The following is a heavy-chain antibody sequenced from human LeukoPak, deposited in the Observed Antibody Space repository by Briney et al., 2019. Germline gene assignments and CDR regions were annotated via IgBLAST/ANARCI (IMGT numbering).Heavy chain of an antibody. D-gene: IGHD3-16*02. CDR2: IRQDETGK. CDR1: GLNFRSFW. V-gene: IGHV3-7*05. J-gene: IGHJ4*02. Sequence: GGSLRLSCAVSGLNFRSFWMSWVRQAPGKGLEWVANIRQDETGKFYVDSVKGRLSISRDNSKNTLYLQMNSLRAEHTAVYYCAKLWVMITFGGVIDIEAPGSSGDYWGQGTLVTVSS. CDR3: AKLWVMITFGGVIDIEAPGSSGDY.